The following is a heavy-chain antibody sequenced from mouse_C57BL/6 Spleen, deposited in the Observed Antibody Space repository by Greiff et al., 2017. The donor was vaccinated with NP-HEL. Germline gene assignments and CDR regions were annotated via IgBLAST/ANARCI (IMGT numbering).Heavy chain of an antibody. V-gene: IGHV1-80*01. CDR2: IYPGDGDT. CDR1: GYAFSSYW. CDR3: ARSGAVVAMRDY. D-gene: IGHD1-1*01. J-gene: IGHJ2*01. Sequence: QVQLQQSGAELVKPGASVKISCKASGYAFSSYWMNWVKQRPGKGLEWIGQIYPGDGDTNYNGKFKGKATLTADKSSSTAYMQLSSLTSEDSAVYVCARSGAVVAMRDYWGQGTTLTVSS.